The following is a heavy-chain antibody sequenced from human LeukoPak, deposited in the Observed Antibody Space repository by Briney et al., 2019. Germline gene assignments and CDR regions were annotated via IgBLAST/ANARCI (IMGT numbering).Heavy chain of an antibody. CDR1: GDSVSSNGAS. CDR3: GRETDFGVVTN. CDR2: TYYRSQQWHS. V-gene: IGHV6-1*01. J-gene: IGHJ4*02. Sequence: SQTLSLTCAISGDSVSSNGASWNWIRQSPSRGLEWLGRTYYRSQQWHSDYAPSVKGRVTLNPDTSKNQFSLQLNSVTPEDTAVYYCGRETDFGVVTNWGQGTLVTVSS. D-gene: IGHD3-3*01.